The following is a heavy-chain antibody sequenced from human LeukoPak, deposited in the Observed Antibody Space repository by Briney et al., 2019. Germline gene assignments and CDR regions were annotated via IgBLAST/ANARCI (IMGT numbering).Heavy chain of an antibody. CDR1: GYSFTSYW. Sequence: GESLKIPCKGFGYSFTSYWTAWVRQMPGKGLEWMGIIYPGDSDTRYSPSFQGQVTISAAKPISTAYLQWSSLKASDTAMYYCARTTAIRAFDIWGQGTMVTVSS. J-gene: IGHJ3*02. CDR2: IYPGDSDT. D-gene: IGHD2-21*02. V-gene: IGHV5-51*04. CDR3: ARTTAIRAFDI.